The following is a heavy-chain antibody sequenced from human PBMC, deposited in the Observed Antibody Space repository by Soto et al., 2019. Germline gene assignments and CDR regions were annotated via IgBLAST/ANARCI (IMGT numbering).Heavy chain of an antibody. CDR2: MNPNSGNT. CDR3: ARVGFLAGSPIDY. J-gene: IGHJ4*02. D-gene: IGHD3-3*01. V-gene: IGHV1-8*01. CDR1: GYSFTSYD. Sequence: QVPLVQSGAEVKKPGASVKVSCQASGYSFTSYDMNWVRQATGQGLEWMGWMNPNSGNTGYAQKFQGRVTMTRNTSIRTAYMELSSLSSEDTAVYYCARVGFLAGSPIDYGGQGTLVTVSS.